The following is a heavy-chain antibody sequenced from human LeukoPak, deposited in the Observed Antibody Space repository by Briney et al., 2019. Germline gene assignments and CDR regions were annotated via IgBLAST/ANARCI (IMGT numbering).Heavy chain of an antibody. CDR2: IRYDGSNK. CDR3: AKEVDWLLEFDY. CDR1: GFTFSSYG. D-gene: IGHD3-9*01. Sequence: PGGSLRLSCAASGFTFSSYGMHWVRQAPGKGLEWVAFIRYDGSNKYYADSVKGRFTISRDNSKNTLYLQMNSLRAEDTAVYYCAKEVDWLLEFDYWGQGTLVTVSS. V-gene: IGHV3-30*02. J-gene: IGHJ4*02.